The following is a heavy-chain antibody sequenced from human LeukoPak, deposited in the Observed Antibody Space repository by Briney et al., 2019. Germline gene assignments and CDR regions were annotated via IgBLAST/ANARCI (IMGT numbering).Heavy chain of an antibody. CDR1: GFTFSSYA. CDR2: ISGSGGST. D-gene: IGHD6-19*01. Sequence: PGGSLRLSCAASGFTFSSYAMSWVRQAPGKGLEWVSAISGSGGSTYYADSVKGRFTISRDNSKNTLYLQMNSLRAEDTAVYYCAKETEYSSGWYYGISPDYWGQGTLVTVSS. V-gene: IGHV3-23*01. J-gene: IGHJ4*02. CDR3: AKETEYSSGWYYGISPDY.